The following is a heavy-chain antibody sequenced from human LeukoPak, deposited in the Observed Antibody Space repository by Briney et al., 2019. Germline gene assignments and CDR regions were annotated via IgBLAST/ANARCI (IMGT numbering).Heavy chain of an antibody. Sequence: PGGSLRLSCAASGLAFSAYKMHWVRQAPRKGLVWVSRISTDGYTTDYADFVQGRFTASRDNTKNTWSLEMNSLRAEDTAVYYCARGTGSSDNWFDPWGQGTLVTVSS. D-gene: IGHD1-1*01. V-gene: IGHV3-74*01. CDR2: ISTDGYTT. J-gene: IGHJ5*02. CDR3: ARGTGSSDNWFDP. CDR1: GLAFSAYK.